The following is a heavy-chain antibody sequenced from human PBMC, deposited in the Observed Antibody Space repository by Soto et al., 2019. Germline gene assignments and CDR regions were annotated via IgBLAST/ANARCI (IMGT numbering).Heavy chain of an antibody. Sequence: GGSLRLSCAASGFTFSRYSINWVRQAPGKGLEWVSSISSSSSYIYYADSVKGRFTISRDNAKNSLSLQMNSLRAEDTAVYYCARDIGVGAATLYYYCGMDVWGHGTTVTVSS. J-gene: IGHJ6*02. CDR2: ISSSSSYI. D-gene: IGHD2-15*01. CDR1: GFTFSRYS. CDR3: ARDIGVGAATLYYYCGMDV. V-gene: IGHV3-21*01.